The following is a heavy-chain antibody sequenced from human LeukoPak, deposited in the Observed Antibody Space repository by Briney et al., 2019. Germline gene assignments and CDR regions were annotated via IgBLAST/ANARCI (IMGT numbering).Heavy chain of an antibody. J-gene: IGHJ4*02. CDR2: ISAYNDNT. CDR3: ARFTYYYDSSGYRYFDY. CDR1: GYTFTGYY. Sequence: ASVKVSCKASGYTFTGYYMHWVRQAPGQGLEWMGWISAYNDNTNYAQKLQGRVTMTTDTSTSTAYMEVRSLRSDDTAVYYCARFTYYYDSSGYRYFDYWGQGTLVTVSS. D-gene: IGHD3-22*01. V-gene: IGHV1-18*04.